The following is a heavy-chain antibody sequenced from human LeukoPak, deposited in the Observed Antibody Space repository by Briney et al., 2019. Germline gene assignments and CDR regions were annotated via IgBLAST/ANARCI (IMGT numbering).Heavy chain of an antibody. J-gene: IGHJ3*02. CDR3: ANSRPDYYDSSGYYFGAFDM. CDR1: RLTFSSYA. Sequence: PGGSLRLSCAASRLTFSSYAVSWVRQAPGKGLEWVSGISGSAGYTYYADSVRGRFTISRDNSKNTLYLQMNSLRAEDTAVYYCANSRPDYYDSSGYYFGAFDMWGQGTMVTVSS. D-gene: IGHD3-22*01. CDR2: ISGSAGYT. V-gene: IGHV3-23*01.